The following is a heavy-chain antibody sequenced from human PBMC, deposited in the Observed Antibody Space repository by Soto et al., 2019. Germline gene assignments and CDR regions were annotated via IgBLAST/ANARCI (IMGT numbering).Heavy chain of an antibody. CDR3: AKDPSVEPSYSSSFDY. V-gene: IGHV3-23*01. CDR2: ISGSGGST. J-gene: IGHJ4*02. CDR1: GFTFSSYA. Sequence: EVQLLESGGGLVQPGGSLRLSCAASGFTFSSYAMSWVRQAPGKGLEWVSAISGSGGSTYYADSVKGRFTISRDNSKNTLYLQMNSLRAEDTAVYYCAKDPSVEPSYSSSFDYWGQGTLVTVSS. D-gene: IGHD6-6*01.